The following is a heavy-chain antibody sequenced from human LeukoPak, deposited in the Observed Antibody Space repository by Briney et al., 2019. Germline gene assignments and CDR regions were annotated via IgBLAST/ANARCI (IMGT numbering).Heavy chain of an antibody. J-gene: IGHJ6*03. Sequence: GGPLRLSCAASGFTLSSYEMNWVRQAPAKGLEGVSHISISGDHIYYAVSVKGRYTICRDNPKTSLSLHMISLRGEDTCVYYCASEYYDILGYYYYMDVWGKGTTVTVSS. V-gene: IGHV3-48*03. CDR3: ASEYYDILGYYYYMDV. CDR1: GFTLSSYE. D-gene: IGHD3-9*01. CDR2: ISISGDHI.